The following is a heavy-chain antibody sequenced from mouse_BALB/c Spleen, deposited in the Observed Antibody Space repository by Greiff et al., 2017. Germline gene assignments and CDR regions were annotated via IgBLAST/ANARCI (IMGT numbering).Heavy chain of an antibody. Sequence: EVKLVESGGGLVKLGGSLKLSCAASGFTFSSYYMSWVRQTPEKRLELVAAINSNGGSTYYPETVKGRFTISRDNAKNTLYLQMSSLKSEDTALYYCARDGYSSMDYWGQGTSVTVSS. CDR2: INSNGGST. CDR3: ARDGYSSMDY. J-gene: IGHJ4*01. D-gene: IGHD2-3*01. CDR1: GFTFSSYY. V-gene: IGHV5-6-2*01.